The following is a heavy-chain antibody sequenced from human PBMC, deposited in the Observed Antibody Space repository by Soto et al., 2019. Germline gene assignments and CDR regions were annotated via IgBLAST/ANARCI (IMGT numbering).Heavy chain of an antibody. D-gene: IGHD6-13*01. CDR3: AHYSSTSSFDY. J-gene: IGHJ4*02. Sequence: QITLKESGPTLVKPTQPFTLACTFSGFSLSTSGMGVGWIRQPPGKALEWLALIYWDDDKRYSPSLESRLTITKDTSKNQVVLTMTNMDPVDTATYYCAHYSSTSSFDYWGQGTLVTVSS. CDR1: GFSLSTSGMG. CDR2: IYWDDDK. V-gene: IGHV2-5*02.